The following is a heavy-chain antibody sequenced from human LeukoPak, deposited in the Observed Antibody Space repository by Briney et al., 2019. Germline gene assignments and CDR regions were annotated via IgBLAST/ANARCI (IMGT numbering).Heavy chain of an antibody. CDR2: IWYDGSNK. V-gene: IGHV3-33*06. J-gene: IGHJ4*02. CDR3: AKDLKPYDSSGSLDY. Sequence: SGGSLRLSCAASGFTFSSYGMHWVRQAPGKGLEWVAVIWYDGSNKYYADSVKGRFTISRDNSKNTLYLQMNSLRAEDTAVYYCAKDLKPYDSSGSLDYWGQGTLVTVSS. D-gene: IGHD3-22*01. CDR1: GFTFSSYG.